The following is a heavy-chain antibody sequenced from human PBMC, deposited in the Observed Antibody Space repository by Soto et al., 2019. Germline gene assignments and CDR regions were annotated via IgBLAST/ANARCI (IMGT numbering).Heavy chain of an antibody. CDR1: GFNFDDYG. Sequence: PGGSLRLSCAASGFNFDDYGMSWVRQAPGKGLEWVSGINWNGVSTGYADSLKGRFTISRDNAKNFLYLQMNSLRVEDTALYYCARGLTTSITLDAFDIWGQGTMVTVSS. CDR3: ARGLTTSITLDAFDI. CDR2: INWNGVST. V-gene: IGHV3-20*04. J-gene: IGHJ3*02. D-gene: IGHD4-17*01.